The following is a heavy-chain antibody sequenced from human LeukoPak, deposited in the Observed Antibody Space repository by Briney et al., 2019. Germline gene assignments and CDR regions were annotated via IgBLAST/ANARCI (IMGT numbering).Heavy chain of an antibody. V-gene: IGHV1-18*01. Sequence: GASVKVSCKASGYTFTSYGISWVRQAPGQGLEWMGWISAYNGNTNYAQKLQGRVTMTTDTSTSTAYMELRSLRSDDTAVYYCARDTHEDGFEGSSRGMDVWGQGTTVTVSS. CDR2: ISAYNGNT. D-gene: IGHD5-24*01. CDR1: GYTFTSYG. CDR3: ARDTHEDGFEGSSRGMDV. J-gene: IGHJ6*02.